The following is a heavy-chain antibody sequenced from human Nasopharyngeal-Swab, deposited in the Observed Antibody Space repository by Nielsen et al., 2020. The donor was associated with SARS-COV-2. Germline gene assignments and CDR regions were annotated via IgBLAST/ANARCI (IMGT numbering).Heavy chain of an antibody. CDR1: RFTFSSYA. CDR3: ARDASSSWYIGGEDY. CDR2: ISYDGSNK. V-gene: IGHV3-30-3*01. D-gene: IGHD6-13*01. J-gene: IGHJ4*02. Sequence: SCAPSRFTFSSYAMHWVPQAPGKGLEWVAVISYDGSNKYYADSVKGRFTISRDNSKNTLYLQMNSLRAEDTAVYYCARDASSSWYIGGEDYWGQGTLVTVSS.